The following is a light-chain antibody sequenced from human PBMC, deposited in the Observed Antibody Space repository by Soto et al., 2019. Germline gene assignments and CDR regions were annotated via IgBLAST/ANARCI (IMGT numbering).Light chain of an antibody. J-gene: IGLJ1*01. CDR3: CSYAGRYTFYV. CDR2: DDT. CDR1: SSDFGGYNY. Sequence: QSALTQPRSVCGSPGQSVTISCTGTSSDFGGYNYVSWYQQRPDKAPKLLIYDDTKRPSGVPDRFSASKSGNTASLTISGLQAEDEADYYCCSYAGRYTFYVFATGTKLT. V-gene: IGLV2-11*01.